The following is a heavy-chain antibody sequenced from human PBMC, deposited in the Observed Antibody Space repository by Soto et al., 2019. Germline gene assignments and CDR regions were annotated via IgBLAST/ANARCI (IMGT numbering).Heavy chain of an antibody. J-gene: IGHJ3*02. CDR2: ISAYNGNT. CDR1: GYTFTSYG. CDR3: ARDSRAAGRHDAFDI. D-gene: IGHD6-13*01. Sequence: QVQLVQSGAEVKKPGASVKVSCKASGYTFTSYGISWVRQAPGQGLEWMGWISAYNGNTNYAQKLQGRVTMTTDTYTSTAYMELRSMRSDDTAVYYCARDSRAAGRHDAFDIWGQGTMVTVSS. V-gene: IGHV1-18*01.